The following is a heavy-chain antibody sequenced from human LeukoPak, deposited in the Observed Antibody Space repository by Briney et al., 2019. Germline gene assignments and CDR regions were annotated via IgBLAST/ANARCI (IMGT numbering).Heavy chain of an antibody. CDR1: GFTFSSYW. J-gene: IGHJ4*02. Sequence: GGSLRLSCAASGFTFSSYWMHWVRQAPGKGLVWVSRINSDGSSTSYADSAKGRFTISRDNAKNTLYLQMNSLRAEDTAVYYCAIISGYSSGWSLSDFDYWGQGTLVTVSS. CDR3: AIISGYSSGWSLSDFDY. D-gene: IGHD6-19*01. CDR2: INSDGSST. V-gene: IGHV3-74*01.